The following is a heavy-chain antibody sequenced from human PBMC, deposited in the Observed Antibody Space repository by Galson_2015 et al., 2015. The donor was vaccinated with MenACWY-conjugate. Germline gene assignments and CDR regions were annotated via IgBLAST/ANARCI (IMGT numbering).Heavy chain of an antibody. CDR1: GFTFSNFG. Sequence: SLRLSCAASGFTFSNFGLSWVRKAPGEGLEWVSTISASGGITNYADSVKGRFTISRGNYDKTLYLQMNNLRAEGTAVYYCSKDPVDTFIDYYLYSRGQGTPVTGSS. CDR2: ISASGGIT. CDR3: SKDPVDTFIDYYLYS. D-gene: IGHD5-18*01. V-gene: IGHV3-23*01. J-gene: IGHJ4*02.